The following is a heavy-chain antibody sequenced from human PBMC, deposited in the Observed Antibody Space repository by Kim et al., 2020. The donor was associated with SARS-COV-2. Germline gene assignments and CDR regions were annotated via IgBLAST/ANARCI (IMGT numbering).Heavy chain of an antibody. CDR3: VTSGYELESHNY. CDR2: IDNDGSVT. CDR1: GFIFSSYW. Sequence: GGSLRLSCAASGFIFSSYWMHWVRQAPGKGLVWVSRIDNDGSVTYYADSLKGRFTISRDNAKNTLYLQMNSLSAEDTAVYYCVTSGYELESHNYCGQGT. V-gene: IGHV3-74*01. D-gene: IGHD5-12*01. J-gene: IGHJ4*02.